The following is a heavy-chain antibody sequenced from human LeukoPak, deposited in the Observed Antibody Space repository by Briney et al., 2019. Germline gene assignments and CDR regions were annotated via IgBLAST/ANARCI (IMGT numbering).Heavy chain of an antibody. D-gene: IGHD6-13*01. J-gene: IGHJ4*02. Sequence: GRSLRLSCAASGFDFGDYAMHWVRQAPGKGLEWVSSISWNSSKIYYADSVKGRFTISRDNAKKSLYLQMNSLGAEDTALYYCVKVTAAGFVDHWGQGTLVTVSS. CDR2: ISWNSSKI. CDR1: GFDFGDYA. CDR3: VKVTAAGFVDH. V-gene: IGHV3-9*01.